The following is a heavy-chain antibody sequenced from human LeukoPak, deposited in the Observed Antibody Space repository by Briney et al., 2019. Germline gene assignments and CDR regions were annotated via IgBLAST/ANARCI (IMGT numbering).Heavy chain of an antibody. CDR1: GFTFNSYA. Sequence: GGSLRLSCAASGFTFNSYAMSWVRQAPWERLQWVSGISDSGGNTYYADSVRGRFTVSRDNSKNTLYLQMNSLRAEDTAVYYCARHRSSWLIDYWGQGTLVTVSS. CDR3: ARHRSSWLIDY. D-gene: IGHD6-6*01. V-gene: IGHV3-23*01. CDR2: ISDSGGNT. J-gene: IGHJ4*02.